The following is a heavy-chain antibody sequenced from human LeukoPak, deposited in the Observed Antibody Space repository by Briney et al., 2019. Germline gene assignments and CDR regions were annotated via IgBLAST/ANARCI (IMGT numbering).Heavy chain of an antibody. CDR1: GASISSSSYY. CDR2: IYYSGST. CDR3: ARDTHYYDSSGLIN. V-gene: IGHV4-39*07. Sequence: SETLSLTCTVSGASISSSSYYWGWIRQPPGKGLQWIGSIYYSGSTYYNPSLKSRATISVDTSKNQFSLKLSSVTAADTAVYYCARDTHYYDSSGLINWGQGTLVTVSS. D-gene: IGHD3-22*01. J-gene: IGHJ4*02.